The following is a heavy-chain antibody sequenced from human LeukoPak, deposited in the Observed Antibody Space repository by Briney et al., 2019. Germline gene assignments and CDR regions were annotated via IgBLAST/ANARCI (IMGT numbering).Heavy chain of an antibody. Sequence: PSETLSLTRTVSGGSISSSSYYWGWIRQPPGKGLEWIGSIYYSGSTYYNPSLKSRVTISVDTSKNQFSLKLSSVTAADTAVYYCASGASSIAGSFDYWGQGTLVTVSS. CDR3: ASGASSIAGSFDY. V-gene: IGHV4-39*01. J-gene: IGHJ4*02. CDR2: IYYSGST. CDR1: GGSISSSSYY. D-gene: IGHD6-6*01.